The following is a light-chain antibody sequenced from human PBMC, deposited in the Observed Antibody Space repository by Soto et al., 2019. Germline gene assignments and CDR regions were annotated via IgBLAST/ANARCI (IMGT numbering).Light chain of an antibody. Sequence: EIVLTQSPGTLSLSLGERATLSCRASQSVSSGYLAWYQQIPGEAPRLVIYGASIRATGIPDRFSGSGSGTDFTLTIDRLEPEDFAVYYFQQYGSSPLTFGQGTMVEIK. CDR1: QSVSSGY. J-gene: IGKJ1*01. CDR2: GAS. CDR3: QQYGSSPLT. V-gene: IGKV3-20*01.